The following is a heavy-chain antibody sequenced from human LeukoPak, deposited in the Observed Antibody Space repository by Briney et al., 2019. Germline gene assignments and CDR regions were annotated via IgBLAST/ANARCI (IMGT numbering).Heavy chain of an antibody. CDR2: ISYDGSNK. CDR3: ARASGGYSY. J-gene: IGHJ4*02. D-gene: IGHD5-12*01. CDR1: GFTFSSYG. Sequence: PGGSLILSCAASGFTFSSYGMHWVRQAPGKGLEWVAVISYDGSNKYYADSVKGRFTISRDNSKNTLYLQMNSLRAEDTAVYYCARASGGYSYWGQGTLVTVSS. V-gene: IGHV3-30*03.